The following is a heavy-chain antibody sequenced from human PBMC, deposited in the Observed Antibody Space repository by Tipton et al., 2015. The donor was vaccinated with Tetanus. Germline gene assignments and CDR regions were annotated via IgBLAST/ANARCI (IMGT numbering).Heavy chain of an antibody. D-gene: IGHD5-24*01. J-gene: IGHJ5*02. CDR2: IYYTGST. CDR3: ARGFQERWQKSGWFDP. Sequence: TLSLTCTASGGSINPYYWSWIRQPPGEGLEWIGYIYYTGSTKSNPSLQSRVTISIDTSKNQFSLKLNSVTAADTAVYYCARGFQERWQKSGWFDPWGQGTLVTVSS. CDR1: GGSINPYY. V-gene: IGHV4-59*01.